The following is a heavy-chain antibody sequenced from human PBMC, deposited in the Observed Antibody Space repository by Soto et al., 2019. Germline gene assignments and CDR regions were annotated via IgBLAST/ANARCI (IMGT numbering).Heavy chain of an antibody. D-gene: IGHD3-22*01. CDR1: GFTFSDFG. V-gene: IGHV3-30*18. Sequence: GVSLRLSCAASGFTFSDFGMHWVRQAPGKGLEWVAVISNSGGVKHDSVKGRFTISRDNSKNTLYLQMNSLRPEDTALYYCAKETHSPGYGTYFHYCGQGTLVTVSA. CDR2: ISNSGGVK. CDR3: AKETHSPGYGTYFHY. J-gene: IGHJ4*02.